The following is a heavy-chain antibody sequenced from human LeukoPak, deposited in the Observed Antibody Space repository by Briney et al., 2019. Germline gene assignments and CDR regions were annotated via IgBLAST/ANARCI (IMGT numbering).Heavy chain of an antibody. Sequence: PGGSLRLSCAASGFSFSSYAMTWVRQAAGKGLEWVSVIRGSGGSTYYADSVKGRFTISRDNSKNTLYLQMNSLRAEDTAVYYCATRPGYRAFDYWGQGTLVTVSS. D-gene: IGHD1-1*01. CDR3: ATRPGYRAFDY. J-gene: IGHJ4*02. CDR2: IRGSGGST. V-gene: IGHV3-23*01. CDR1: GFSFSSYA.